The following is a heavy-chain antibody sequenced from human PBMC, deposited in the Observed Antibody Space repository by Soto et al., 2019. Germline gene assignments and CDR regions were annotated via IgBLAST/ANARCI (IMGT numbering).Heavy chain of an antibody. Sequence: ASVKVSCKASGYTFTSYAMHWVRQAPGQRLEWMGWINAGNGNTKYSQKFQGRVTITRDTSASTAYMELSSLRSEDTAVYYCARDPYDFWSGLGVYYYGMDVWGQGTTVTVS. D-gene: IGHD3-3*01. V-gene: IGHV1-3*01. CDR3: ARDPYDFWSGLGVYYYGMDV. J-gene: IGHJ6*02. CDR2: INAGNGNT. CDR1: GYTFTSYA.